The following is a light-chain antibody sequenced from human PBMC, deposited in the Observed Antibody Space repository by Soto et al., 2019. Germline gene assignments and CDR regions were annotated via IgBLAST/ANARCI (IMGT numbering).Light chain of an antibody. CDR3: QQYNNWPPPLT. V-gene: IGKV3-15*01. J-gene: IGKJ4*01. Sequence: EIVMTQSPATLSVSPGERATLSCRASQSVSSNLAWYQQKPGQAPRLLIYGASARGTGIAARFSGSGSGTEFALTISSLRSEDFAVYYCQQYNNWPPPLTFGGGTKVEIK. CDR1: QSVSSN. CDR2: GAS.